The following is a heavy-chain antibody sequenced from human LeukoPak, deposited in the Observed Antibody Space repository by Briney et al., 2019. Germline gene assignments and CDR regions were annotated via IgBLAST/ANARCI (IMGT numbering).Heavy chain of an antibody. V-gene: IGHV3-23*01. CDR2: ISGSGGNT. J-gene: IGHJ4*02. Sequence: GGSLRLSCAASGFTFSSYGMSWVRQSPGKGLEWVSAISGSGGNTYSADSVKGRCTISRDNSKKTLFLQMNSLRAEDTAVYYCARDGEYCTSTGCYYPFWGQGTLVTVSS. D-gene: IGHD2-2*01. CDR1: GFTFSSYG. CDR3: ARDGEYCTSTGCYYPF.